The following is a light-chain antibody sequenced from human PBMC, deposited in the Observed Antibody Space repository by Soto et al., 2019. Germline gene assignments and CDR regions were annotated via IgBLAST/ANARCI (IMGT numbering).Light chain of an antibody. CDR2: GAS. J-gene: IGKJ1*01. CDR1: DGISSY. CDR3: QQYFTYPWT. Sequence: AIRMTQSPSSFSASTGDRVTITCRASDGISSYLAWYLQKPGKAPKLVIYGASTLPSGVPSRFSGSGSGTDFSLTISSLQSEDFATYYCQQYFTYPWTFGQGTKVEIK. V-gene: IGKV1-8*01.